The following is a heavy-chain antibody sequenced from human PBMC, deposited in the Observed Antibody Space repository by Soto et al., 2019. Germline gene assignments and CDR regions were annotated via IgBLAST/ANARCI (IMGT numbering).Heavy chain of an antibody. CDR1: GGSISSYY. D-gene: IGHD3-22*01. J-gene: IGHJ5*02. CDR2: IYYSGST. CDR3: ARSYYYDSSGIDP. V-gene: IGHV4-59*01. Sequence: PSETLSLTCTVSGGSISSYYWSWIRQPPGKGLDWIGYIYYSGSTNYNPSLKSRVTISVDTSKNQFSLKLSSVTAADTAVYYCARSYYYDSSGIDPWGQGTLVTVSS.